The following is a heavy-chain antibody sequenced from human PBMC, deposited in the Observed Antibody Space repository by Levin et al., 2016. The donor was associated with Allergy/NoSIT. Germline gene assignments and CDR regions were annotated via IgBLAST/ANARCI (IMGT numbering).Heavy chain of an antibody. CDR3: VKTGYGGNPTYFDY. D-gene: IGHD4-23*01. Sequence: SVKVSCKASGGTFSSYAISWVRQAPGQGLEWMGGIIPIFGTTSYAQQLQGRVTMTRDTSTSTIYMELSSLRSEDTAVYYCVKTGYGGNPTYFDYWGQGTLVTVSS. J-gene: IGHJ4*02. CDR1: GGTFSSYA. CDR2: IIPIFGTT. V-gene: IGHV1-69*05.